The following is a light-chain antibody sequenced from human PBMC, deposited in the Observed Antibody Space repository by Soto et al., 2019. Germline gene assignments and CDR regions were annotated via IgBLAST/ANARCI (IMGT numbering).Light chain of an antibody. CDR3: QTWGTGIHVV. CDR1: SGHSRYA. V-gene: IGLV4-69*01. J-gene: IGLJ2*01. Sequence: QLVLTQSPSASDSLGASVKLTCTLSSGHSRYAIAWHQQQPEKGPRYLMKLDSDGSHTKGDAIPDRFSGSSSGTERYLTISSLQSENEADYYCQTWGTGIHVVFGGGTKLTVL. CDR2: LDSDGSH.